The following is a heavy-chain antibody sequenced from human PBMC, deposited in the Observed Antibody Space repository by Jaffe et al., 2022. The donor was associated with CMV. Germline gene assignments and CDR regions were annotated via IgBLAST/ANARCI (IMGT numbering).Heavy chain of an antibody. CDR1: AYTFSNYY. J-gene: IGHJ4*02. Sequence: QVQVVQSGAEVKKPGASVRVSCKPSAYTFSNYYIHWVRQAPGQRLEWMGIVRPNGGNTEYAQKFQGRVTMTRDTSTSTVHMELSGLRSEDTAVYFCAREEGETYYFDLWGQGTLVTVSS. CDR3: AREEGETYYFDL. CDR2: VRPNGGNT. D-gene: IGHD1-26*01. V-gene: IGHV1-46*01.